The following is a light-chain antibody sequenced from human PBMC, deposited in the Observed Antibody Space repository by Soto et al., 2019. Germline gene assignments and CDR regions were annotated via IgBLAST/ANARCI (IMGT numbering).Light chain of an antibody. CDR3: QALSRYAGN. V-gene: IGKV3-20*01. Sequence: EFVLTQSPGTLSLSPGERATLSCRASQTVRNNYLAWYQQKPGQAPRLLIYDASSRATGIPDRFSGGGSGTVFTLPMSVVEPKGVALHFCQALSRYAGNFAGGTKLEIK. CDR2: DAS. J-gene: IGKJ4*01. CDR1: QTVRNNY.